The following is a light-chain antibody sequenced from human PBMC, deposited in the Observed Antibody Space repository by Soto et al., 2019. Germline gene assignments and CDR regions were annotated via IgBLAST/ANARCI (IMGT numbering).Light chain of an antibody. CDR3: AAWDDSLSGWV. Sequence: QSVLAQPPSVSGTPGQRVIISCSGASSNNGSDYVYWYQHLPGTAPKLLIYRNNQRPSGIPDRFSGSKSGTSASLAISGLRSEDEADYHCAAWDDSLSGWVFGGGTKLIVL. CDR2: RNN. CDR1: SSNNGSDY. V-gene: IGLV1-47*01. J-gene: IGLJ3*02.